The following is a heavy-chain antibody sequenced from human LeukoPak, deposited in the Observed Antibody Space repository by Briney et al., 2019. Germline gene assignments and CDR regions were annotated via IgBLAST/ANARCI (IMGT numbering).Heavy chain of an antibody. Sequence: GGSLRLSCAASGLTFSSYAMHWVRQAPGKGLEWVAVISYDGSNKYYADSVKGRFTISRDNSKNTLYLQMNSLRAEDTAVYYCARDRDYYDSSGYYGYWGQGTLVTVSS. CDR2: ISYDGSNK. J-gene: IGHJ4*02. CDR1: GLTFSSYA. V-gene: IGHV3-30-3*01. D-gene: IGHD3-22*01. CDR3: ARDRDYYDSSGYYGY.